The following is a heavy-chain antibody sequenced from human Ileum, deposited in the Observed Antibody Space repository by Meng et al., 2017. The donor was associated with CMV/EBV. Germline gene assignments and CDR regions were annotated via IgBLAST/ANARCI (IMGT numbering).Heavy chain of an antibody. J-gene: IGHJ4*02. CDR2: INTNTGNP. V-gene: IGHV7-4-1*02. CDR1: GYNFITYG. D-gene: IGHD5-24*01. CDR3: TRGDGDHSSKFDY. Sequence: KTSGYNFITYGINWVRLAPGQRLEWMGWINTNTGNPTYAQDFTGRFVFSLDTSVSTTYLQINSLPTEDSALYYCTRGDGDHSSKFDYWGQGTLVTVSS.